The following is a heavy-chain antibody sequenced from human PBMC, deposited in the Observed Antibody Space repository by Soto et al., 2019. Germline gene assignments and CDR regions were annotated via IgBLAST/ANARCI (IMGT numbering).Heavy chain of an antibody. CDR3: AKDLHLSIRNYYGMDV. Sequence: QVQLVESGGGVVQPGRSLRLSCAASGFTFSSYGMHWVRQAPGKGLEWVAVISYDGSYKYYADSVKGRFTISRDNSKNTLYLQMNSLRPEDTAVYYCAKDLHLSIRNYYGMDVWGQGTTVTVSS. J-gene: IGHJ6*02. V-gene: IGHV3-30*18. D-gene: IGHD3-3*02. CDR2: ISYDGSYK. CDR1: GFTFSSYG.